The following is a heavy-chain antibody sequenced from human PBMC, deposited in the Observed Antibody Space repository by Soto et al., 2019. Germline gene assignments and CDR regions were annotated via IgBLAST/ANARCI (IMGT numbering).Heavy chain of an antibody. D-gene: IGHD3-22*01. Sequence: ASVKVSCKASGGTFSSYAISWVRQAPGQGLEWMGGIIPIFGTANYAQKFQGRVTITADESTSTAYMELSSLRSEDTAVYYCARGGPIYYDSSGYHFDYWGQEPWSPSPQ. CDR1: GGTFSSYA. CDR2: IIPIFGTA. V-gene: IGHV1-69*13. J-gene: IGHJ4*01. CDR3: ARGGPIYYDSSGYHFDY.